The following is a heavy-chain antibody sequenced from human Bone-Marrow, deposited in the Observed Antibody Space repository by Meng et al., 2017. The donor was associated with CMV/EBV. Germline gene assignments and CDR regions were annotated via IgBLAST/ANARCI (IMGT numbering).Heavy chain of an antibody. D-gene: IGHD3-16*01. CDR2: IFYTGST. CDR3: ARVSFGGFDH. CDR1: GGSISDYY. J-gene: IGHJ4*03. Sequence: SQTLSLTCTVSGGSISDYYWTWIRQPPGKGLEWIGYIFYTGSTNYNPSLKSRVTISVDTSKNQFSLKLNSVTAADTAVYYCARVSFGGFDHWGQGTTVTVSS. V-gene: IGHV4-59*01.